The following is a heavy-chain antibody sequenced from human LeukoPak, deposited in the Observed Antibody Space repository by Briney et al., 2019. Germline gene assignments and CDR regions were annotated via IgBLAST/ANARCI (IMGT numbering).Heavy chain of an antibody. V-gene: IGHV1-69*13. D-gene: IGHD2-2*01. CDR1: GYTFTSYG. CDR3: ARARGVVVPAAMGSSKNAFDI. Sequence: SVKVSCKASGYTFTSYGISWVRQAPRQGLEWMGGIIPIFGTANYAQKFQGRVTITADESTSTAYMELSSLRSEDTAVYYCARARGVVVPAAMGSSKNAFDIWGQGTMVTVSS. J-gene: IGHJ3*02. CDR2: IIPIFGTA.